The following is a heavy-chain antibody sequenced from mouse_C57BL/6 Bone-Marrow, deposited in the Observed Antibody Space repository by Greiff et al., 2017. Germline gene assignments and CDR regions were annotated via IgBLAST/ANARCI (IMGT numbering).Heavy chain of an antibody. Sequence: QVQLQQSGAELAKPEASVKLSCKASGYTFTSYWMHWVKQRPGQGLEWIGYINPSSGYTKYNQKFKDKATLTADKSSSTAYMQLSSLTYEDSAVYYCDYGSSYPYWYFDVWGTGTTVTVSS. J-gene: IGHJ1*03. V-gene: IGHV1-7*01. CDR3: DYGSSYPYWYFDV. D-gene: IGHD1-1*01. CDR2: INPSSGYT. CDR1: GYTFTSYW.